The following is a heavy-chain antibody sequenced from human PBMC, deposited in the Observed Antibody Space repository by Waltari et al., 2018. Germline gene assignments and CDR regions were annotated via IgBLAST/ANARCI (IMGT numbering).Heavy chain of an antibody. Sequence: EVRLEEYGGGLVQPGGAMRLSCAASGCAFSIHWMHWVRQAPGKGLVWVSRIDDDGSGTTYADSVMGRFTISRDNAKNTVYLEMNSLRAEDTAVYYCSRSPAGYSRSDYWGQGTLVTVSS. CDR3: SRSPAGYSRSDY. D-gene: IGHD5-18*01. CDR1: GCAFSIHW. J-gene: IGHJ4*02. V-gene: IGHV3-74*01. CDR2: IDDDGSGT.